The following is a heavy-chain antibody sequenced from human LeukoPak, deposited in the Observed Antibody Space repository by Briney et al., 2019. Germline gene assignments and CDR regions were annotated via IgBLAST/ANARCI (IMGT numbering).Heavy chain of an antibody. Sequence: GESLKISCKASGYSFTTYWIGWVRQMPGKGLEWMGIIYPGDSDTRYSPSFQGQVTISADKSISTAYLQWSSLKASDTAMYYCARGQPYYYDSSGYSDAFDIWGQGTMVTVSS. CDR3: ARGQPYYYDSSGYSDAFDI. CDR2: IYPGDSDT. J-gene: IGHJ3*02. V-gene: IGHV5-51*01. D-gene: IGHD3-22*01. CDR1: GYSFTTYW.